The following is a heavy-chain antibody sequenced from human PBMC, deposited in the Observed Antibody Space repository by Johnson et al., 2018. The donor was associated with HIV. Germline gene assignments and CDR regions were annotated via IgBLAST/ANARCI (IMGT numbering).Heavy chain of an antibody. CDR3: TTVIQQLVRRHDAFDI. CDR1: GFSFSSYA. J-gene: IGHJ3*02. D-gene: IGHD6-6*01. V-gene: IGHV3-23*04. Sequence: VQLVESGGGSVQPGGSLRLSCAASGFSFSSYALTWVRQAPGKGLEWVSGISGSGTHTYYADSVKGRFTISRDNAKNSLYLQMNSLRAEDTAVYYCTTVIQQLVRRHDAFDIWGQGTMVTVSS. CDR2: ISGSGTHT.